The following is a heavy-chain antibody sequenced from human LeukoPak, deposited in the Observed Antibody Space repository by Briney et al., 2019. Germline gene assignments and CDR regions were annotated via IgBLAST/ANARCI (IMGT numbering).Heavy chain of an antibody. J-gene: IGHJ5*02. V-gene: IGHV1-8*01. D-gene: IGHD5-24*01. CDR3: ARGKKRRSTDPNWFDP. Sequence: ASVKVSCKASGYTFTSYDINWVRQATGQGLEWIGWMNPNSGNTGYAQKFQGRVTMTRNTSISTAYMELSSLRSEDTAVYYCARGKKRRSTDPNWFDPWGQGTLVTVSS. CDR1: GYTFTSYD. CDR2: MNPNSGNT.